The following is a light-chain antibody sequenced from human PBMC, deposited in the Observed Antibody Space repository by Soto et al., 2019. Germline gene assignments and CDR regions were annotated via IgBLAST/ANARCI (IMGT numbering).Light chain of an antibody. CDR3: QQYASSPPWT. CDR2: GAS. J-gene: IGKJ1*01. CDR1: QRVSSGY. Sequence: EIVLTQSPGTLSLSPGERATLSCRASQRVSSGYLGWYQQRPGQAPRLLLYGASNRAAGIPDRFSGRGSETDVTLTIGRLEPEAFAVYYCQQYASSPPWTFGQGTNVEIK. V-gene: IGKV3-20*01.